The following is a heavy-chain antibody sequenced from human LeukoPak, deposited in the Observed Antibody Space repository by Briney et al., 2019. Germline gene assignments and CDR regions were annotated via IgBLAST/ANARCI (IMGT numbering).Heavy chain of an antibody. CDR3: AADSPVSMAHSFDY. J-gene: IGHJ4*02. Sequence: GGSLRLSCAASGFTFSNAWMSWVRQAPGKGLEWVGRIKSKVNGETIDYAAPVKDRFTISRDDSETTLYLQMNGLKTEVTAVYFCAADSPVSMAHSFDYWGQGLLVTVSS. CDR1: GFTFSNAW. V-gene: IGHV3-15*01. D-gene: IGHD2-21*01. CDR2: IKSKVNGETI.